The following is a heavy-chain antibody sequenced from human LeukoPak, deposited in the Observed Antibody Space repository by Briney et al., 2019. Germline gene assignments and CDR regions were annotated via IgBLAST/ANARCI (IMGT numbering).Heavy chain of an antibody. V-gene: IGHV4-34*01. Sequence: SETLSLTCAVYGGSFSGYYWSWIRQPPGKGLEWIGEINHSGSTNYNPSLKSRVTISVDTSKNQFSLKLSSVTAADTAVYYCARDGYYDSSGYYYGFDAFDIWGQGTMVTVSS. CDR3: ARDGYYDSSGYYYGFDAFDI. D-gene: IGHD3-22*01. J-gene: IGHJ3*02. CDR1: GGSFSGYY. CDR2: INHSGST.